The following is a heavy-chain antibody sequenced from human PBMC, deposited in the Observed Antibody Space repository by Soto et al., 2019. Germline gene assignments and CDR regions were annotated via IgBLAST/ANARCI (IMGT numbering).Heavy chain of an antibody. V-gene: IGHV3-7*04. J-gene: IGHJ4*02. CDR3: TTELGCGDRGDY. D-gene: IGHD3-10*01. Sequence: EVQLVESGGGLVQPGGSLRLSCAASGFTFSSFWMSWVRQAPGKGLEWVANIIQDGRYKYDVDSVKGRFTISRDNAKNPLYLQMNSLRVEDTAVYYCTTELGCGDRGDYWGQGTLVTVSS. CDR1: GFTFSSFW. CDR2: IIQDGRYK.